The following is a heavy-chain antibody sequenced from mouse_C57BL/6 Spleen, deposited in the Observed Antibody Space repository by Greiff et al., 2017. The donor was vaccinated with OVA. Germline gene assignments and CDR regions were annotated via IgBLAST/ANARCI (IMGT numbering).Heavy chain of an antibody. D-gene: IGHD1-1*01. CDR2: INPNNGGT. CDR3: AAITTVWEDY. Sequence: EVQLQQSGPELVKPGASVKISCKASGYTFTDYYMNWVKQSHGKSLEWIGDINPNNGGTSYNQKFKGKATLTVDKSSSTAYMELRSLTSEDSAVYYCAAITTVWEDYWGQGTTLTVSS. V-gene: IGHV1-26*01. J-gene: IGHJ2*01. CDR1: GYTFTDYY.